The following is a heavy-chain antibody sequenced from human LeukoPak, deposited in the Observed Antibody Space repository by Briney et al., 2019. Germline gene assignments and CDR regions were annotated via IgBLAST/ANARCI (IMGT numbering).Heavy chain of an antibody. CDR2: IIPILGIA. Sequence: GSSVKFSCKASGGTFSSYAISWVRQAPGQGLEWMGRIIPILGIANYAQKFQGRVTITADKSTSTAYMELSSLRSEDTAVYYCARAVYGSGSSHFDYWGQGTLVTVSS. D-gene: IGHD3-10*01. CDR1: GGTFSSYA. CDR3: ARAVYGSGSSHFDY. V-gene: IGHV1-69*04. J-gene: IGHJ4*02.